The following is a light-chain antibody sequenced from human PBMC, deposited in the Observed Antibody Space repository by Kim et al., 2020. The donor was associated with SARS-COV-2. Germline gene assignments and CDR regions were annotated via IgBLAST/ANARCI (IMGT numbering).Light chain of an antibody. CDR2: KAS. CDR1: QSISSW. J-gene: IGKJ2*01. V-gene: IGKV1-5*03. Sequence: DIQVTQSPSTLSASVGDRVTITCRASQSISSWLAWYQQKPGKAPKLLIYKASSLESGVPSRFSGSGSGTEFTLTISSLQPDDFATYYCQQYNTQYTFGQGTKLEI. CDR3: QQYNTQYT.